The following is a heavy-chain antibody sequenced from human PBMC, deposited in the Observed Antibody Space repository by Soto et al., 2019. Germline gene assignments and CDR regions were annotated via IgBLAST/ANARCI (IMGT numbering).Heavy chain of an antibody. Sequence: ASVKGSCKVSGYTPTELSMHWVRQAPGKGLEWMGGFDPEDGETIYAQKFQGRVTMTEDTSTDTAYMELSSLRAEDTAVYYCVKPGSWDFGIAAAGPDDYWGQGTLVTVSS. CDR1: GYTPTELS. D-gene: IGHD6-13*01. V-gene: IGHV1-24*01. CDR3: VKPGSWDFGIAAAGPDDY. CDR2: FDPEDGET. J-gene: IGHJ4*02.